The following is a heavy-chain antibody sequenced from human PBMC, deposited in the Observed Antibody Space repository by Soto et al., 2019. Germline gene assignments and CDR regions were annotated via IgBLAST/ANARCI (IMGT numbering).Heavy chain of an antibody. D-gene: IGHD2-21*01. Sequence: QVRLLQSGAEVKKPGASVKVSCKASGYTFSGYNMHWVRQAPGKGLEWMGWINPNSGGTNFARKFQGRVTMTRDTSIGTGYMELTNLTSDDTAVYFCARDLLWSAQKPIDVWGQGTLVTVSS. CDR3: ARDLLWSAQKPIDV. J-gene: IGHJ5*02. CDR2: INPNSGGT. V-gene: IGHV1-2*02. CDR1: GYTFSGYN.